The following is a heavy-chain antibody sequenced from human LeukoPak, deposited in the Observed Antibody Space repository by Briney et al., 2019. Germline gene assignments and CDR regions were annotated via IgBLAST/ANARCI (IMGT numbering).Heavy chain of an antibody. Sequence: GGSLRLSCAASGFTFSSYAMSWVRQAPGKGLEWVSAISGSGGSTYYADSVKGRFTISRDNSKNTLYLQMNSLRAEDTAVYYCAKGDYFSSSSWPLGYWGQGTLVTVSS. CDR2: ISGSGGST. D-gene: IGHD2-2*01. CDR1: GFTFSSYA. J-gene: IGHJ4*02. V-gene: IGHV3-23*01. CDR3: AKGDYFSSSSWPLGY.